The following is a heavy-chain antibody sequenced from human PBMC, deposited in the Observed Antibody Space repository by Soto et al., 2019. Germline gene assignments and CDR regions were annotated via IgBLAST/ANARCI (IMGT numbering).Heavy chain of an antibody. CDR3: AKGSIEYSASVDN. CDR1: GFSFSSYA. J-gene: IGHJ4*02. Sequence: DVQLLESGGGLVQPGGSLRLSCAASGFSFSSYAMVWVRQAPGKGLEWVAGISARGGSSYLADSVRGRFTLSRDNSKNVLSLEMNSLRAEDTAIYFCAKGSIEYSASVDNWGQGTLVVVSS. D-gene: IGHD5-12*01. V-gene: IGHV3-23*01. CDR2: ISARGGSS.